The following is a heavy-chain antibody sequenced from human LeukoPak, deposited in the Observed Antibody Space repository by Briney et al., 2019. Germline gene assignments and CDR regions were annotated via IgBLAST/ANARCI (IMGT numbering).Heavy chain of an antibody. D-gene: IGHD3-16*02. J-gene: IGHJ4*02. CDR3: ARDRFDYVWGSYRRYYFDY. V-gene: IGHV3-21*01. Sequence: GGSLRLSCAASGFTFSGYSMNWVRQAPGKGLEWVSSISSSSGYIYYADSVKGRFTISRDNAKNSLYLQMNSLRAEDTAVYYCARDRFDYVWGSYRRYYFDYWGQGTLVTVSS. CDR2: ISSSSGYI. CDR1: GFTFSGYS.